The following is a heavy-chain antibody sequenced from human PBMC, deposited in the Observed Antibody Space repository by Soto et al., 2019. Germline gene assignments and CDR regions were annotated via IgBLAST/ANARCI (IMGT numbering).Heavy chain of an antibody. D-gene: IGHD2-2*01. Sequence: EVQLLESGGGLVQPGGSLRLSCAASGFTFSSYAMSWVRQAPGKGLEWVPSITGSGDSTNYGDSVKGRFTISRDNTKNTLYLQMNSLRAEDTAVYYCAKAYLGYCTSTSCYAVDFWGQGTLVTVSS. V-gene: IGHV3-23*01. CDR3: AKAYLGYCTSTSCYAVDF. J-gene: IGHJ4*02. CDR2: ITGSGDST. CDR1: GFTFSSYA.